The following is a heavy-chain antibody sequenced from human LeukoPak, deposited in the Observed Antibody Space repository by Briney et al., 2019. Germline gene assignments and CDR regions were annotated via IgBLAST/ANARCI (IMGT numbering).Heavy chain of an antibody. CDR2: MNPNSGNT. V-gene: IGHV1-8*01. D-gene: IGHD6-6*01. CDR1: GYTFTSYD. Sequence: GASVKVSCKASGYTFTSYDINWVRQATGQGLEWMGWMNPNSGNTGYAQKFQGRVTMTRNTSISTAYMELSSLRSEDTAVYYCARVYIAALHSFDYWGQGTLVSVSS. J-gene: IGHJ4*02. CDR3: ARVYIAALHSFDY.